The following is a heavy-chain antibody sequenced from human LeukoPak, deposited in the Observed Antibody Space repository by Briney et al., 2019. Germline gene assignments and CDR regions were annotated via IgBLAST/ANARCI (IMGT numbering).Heavy chain of an antibody. D-gene: IGHD2-2*01. Sequence: LWASVKVSCKASGYTFTGYYMHWVRQAPGQGLEWMGWINPNSGGTNYAQKFQGRVTMTRDTSISTAYMELSRLRSDDTAVYYCARDRVVVPAPAKLWFDPWGQGTLVTVSS. V-gene: IGHV1-2*02. CDR2: INPNSGGT. CDR3: ARDRVVVPAPAKLWFDP. CDR1: GYTFTGYY. J-gene: IGHJ5*02.